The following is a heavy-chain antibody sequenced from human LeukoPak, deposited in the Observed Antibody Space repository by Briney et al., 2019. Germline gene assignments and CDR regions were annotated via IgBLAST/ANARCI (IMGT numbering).Heavy chain of an antibody. CDR2: IRSKAFGGAT. V-gene: IGHV3-49*04. CDR1: GFTFSRIA. J-gene: IGHJ4*02. CDR3: TRDGGTLDY. D-gene: IGHD3-16*01. Sequence: GGSLRLSCAASGFTFSRIAMTWVRQSPGKGLEWVSLIRSKAFGGATEYAASVKGRFTISRDDSKSIAYLQMNSLKTEDTAMYYCTRDGGTLDYWGQGTLVTVSS.